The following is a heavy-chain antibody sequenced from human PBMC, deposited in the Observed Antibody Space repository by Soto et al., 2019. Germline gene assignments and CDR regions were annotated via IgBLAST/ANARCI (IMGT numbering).Heavy chain of an antibody. D-gene: IGHD2-15*01. J-gene: IGHJ3*02. CDR1: GGSISRYY. V-gene: IGHV4-59*08. Sequence: PSETLSLTCTASGGSISRYYWSWIRQPPGKGLEWIGYIYYSGSTNYNPSLKSRVTISVDTSKNQFSLKLSSVTAADTAVYYCARHRLGLGYCSGGSCYSVPDDAFDIWGQGTMVTVSS. CDR3: ARHRLGLGYCSGGSCYSVPDDAFDI. CDR2: IYYSGST.